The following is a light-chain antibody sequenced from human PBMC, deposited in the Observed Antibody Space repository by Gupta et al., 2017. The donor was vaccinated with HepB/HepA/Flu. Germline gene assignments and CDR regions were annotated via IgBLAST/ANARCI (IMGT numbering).Light chain of an antibody. CDR3: SSYAGSNNVV. CDR1: SSDVGGYNH. CDR2: EVN. J-gene: IGLJ2*01. Sequence: QSALTQPPSASGSPGQSVTISCTGTSSDVGGYNHVSWYQQHPGTAPKLMIFEVNQRPSGVPYRFSGSKSGNTASLTVSGLQSDDEANYYCSSYAGSNNVVFGGGTKLTVL. V-gene: IGLV2-8*01.